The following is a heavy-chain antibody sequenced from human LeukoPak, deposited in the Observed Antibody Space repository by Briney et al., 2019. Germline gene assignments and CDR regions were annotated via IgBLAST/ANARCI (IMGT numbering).Heavy chain of an antibody. CDR2: ISWNSGSI. D-gene: IGHD3-22*01. Sequence: GGSLRLSCAASGFTFDVYAMHWVRQAPGKGLEWVSGISWNSGSIGYADSVKGRFTISRDNAKNSLYLQMNSLRAEDMALYYCAKDSGSGYSNDAFDIWGQGTMVTVSS. CDR1: GFTFDVYA. J-gene: IGHJ3*02. CDR3: AKDSGSGYSNDAFDI. V-gene: IGHV3-9*03.